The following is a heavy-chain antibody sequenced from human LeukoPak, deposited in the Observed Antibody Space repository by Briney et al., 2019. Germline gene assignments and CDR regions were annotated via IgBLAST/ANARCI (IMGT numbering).Heavy chain of an antibody. D-gene: IGHD3-10*01. CDR3: TRAEALWLGELLVDY. CDR2: IKSKAYGGTT. V-gene: IGHV3-49*04. J-gene: IGHJ4*02. CDR1: GFTFGDYA. Sequence: GGSLRLSCTASGFTFGDYAMSWVSQAPGKGLEWVGFIKSKAYGGTTEYAASVKGRFTISRDDSKSVAYLQMNSLKNEDTAVYYCTRAEALWLGELLVDYWGQGTLVTVSS.